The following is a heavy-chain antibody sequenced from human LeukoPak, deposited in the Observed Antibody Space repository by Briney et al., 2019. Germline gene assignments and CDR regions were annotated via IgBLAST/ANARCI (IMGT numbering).Heavy chain of an antibody. J-gene: IGHJ5*02. Sequence: GGSLRLSCAVSGFTFTNFAMMWVRQAPGKGLQWVSSITGDGATYYADSVRGRFMLSRDTSKSTLYLQMNSLTAEDTALYYCAKGAAAGLVDWFDPWGQGTLVTVSS. CDR3: AKGAAAGLVDWFDP. D-gene: IGHD6-25*01. V-gene: IGHV3-23*01. CDR2: ITGDGAT. CDR1: GFTFTNFA.